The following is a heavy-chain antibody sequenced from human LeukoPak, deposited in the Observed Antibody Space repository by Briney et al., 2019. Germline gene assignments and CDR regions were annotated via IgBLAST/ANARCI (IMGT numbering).Heavy chain of an antibody. D-gene: IGHD6-13*01. CDR3: AKRSAAGTVGYFDY. V-gene: IGHV3-11*01. J-gene: IGHJ4*02. CDR2: ISGSGSDI. CDR1: GFSFSNSY. Sequence: GGSLRLSCVVSGFSFSNSYMTWIRQTPGKGLESLAYISGSGSDIYYADSVKGRFTISRDNAKNSLYLQMNSLRPEDTALYYCAKRSAAGTVGYFDYWGQGTLVTVSS.